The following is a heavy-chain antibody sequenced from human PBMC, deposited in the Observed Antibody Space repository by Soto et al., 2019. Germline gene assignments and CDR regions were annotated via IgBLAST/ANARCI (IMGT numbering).Heavy chain of an antibody. CDR3: ERRDGAYLGVGYFAF. V-gene: IGHV4-34*01. CDR2: INYSGIT. D-gene: IGHD7-27*01. Sequence: SETRCVTWTGSGGSMSPCDWSGSRQTPGKGLEWIAEINYSGITNFNPSLKSRVTMSVDTSKSQISMKLSSMTAADTAMYYCERRDGAYLGVGYFAFCGQGSMVT. CDR1: GGSMSPCD. J-gene: IGHJ4*02.